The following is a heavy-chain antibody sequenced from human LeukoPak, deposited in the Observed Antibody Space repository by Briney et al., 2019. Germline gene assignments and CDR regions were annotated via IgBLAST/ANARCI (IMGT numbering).Heavy chain of an antibody. CDR2: IRYDGSNK. CDR1: GFTFSSYA. D-gene: IGHD2-2*01. J-gene: IGHJ4*02. Sequence: GGSLRLSCAASGFTFSSYAMHWVRQAPGKGLEWVAFIRYDGSNKYYADSVKGRFTISRDNSKNTLYLQMNSLRAEDTAVYYCAKGVYQLLSHFDYWGQGTLVTVSS. CDR3: AKGVYQLLSHFDY. V-gene: IGHV3-30*02.